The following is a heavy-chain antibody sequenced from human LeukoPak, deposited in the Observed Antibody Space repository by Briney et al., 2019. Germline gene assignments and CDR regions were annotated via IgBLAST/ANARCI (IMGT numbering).Heavy chain of an antibody. Sequence: GGSLRLSCAASGFTFSRYWMHWVRQAPGKGLVWVSRIDVAGSTTSYADSVKGRFTISRDNSKNTLYLQMNSPRAEDTAIYYCARDPAGYYYGSGSDYFDYWGLGTLVTVSS. CDR3: ARDPAGYYYGSGSDYFDY. CDR2: IDVAGSTT. J-gene: IGHJ4*02. D-gene: IGHD3-10*01. V-gene: IGHV3-74*01. CDR1: GFTFSRYW.